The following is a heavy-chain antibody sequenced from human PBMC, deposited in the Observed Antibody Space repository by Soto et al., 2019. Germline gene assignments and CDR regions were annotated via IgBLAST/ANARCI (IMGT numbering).Heavy chain of an antibody. CDR3: ARGILRPNHYMDV. CDR1: GDSISRGGYF. V-gene: IGHV4-31*03. J-gene: IGHJ6*03. Sequence: QVQLQESGPGLVKPSQTLSLTCIVSGDSISRGGYFWTWIRQHPGKGLEWIGYIYDSGSAFYNPSFKSRVTMSVDTSKNQFSLNLRFVTAADTAVFYCARGILRPNHYMDVWGKGTAVAVSS. CDR2: IYDSGSA. D-gene: IGHD1-26*01.